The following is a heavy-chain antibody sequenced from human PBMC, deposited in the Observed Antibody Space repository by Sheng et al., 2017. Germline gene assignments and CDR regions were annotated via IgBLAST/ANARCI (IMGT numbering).Heavy chain of an antibody. Sequence: QVQLVESGGGVVQPGRSLRLSCAASGFTFSSYAMHWVRQAPGKGLEWVAVISYDGSNKYYADSVKGRFTISRDNSKNTLYLQMNSLRAEDTAVYYCARDRYVWGSYRLGDLDYWGQGTLVTVSS. CDR3: ARDRYVWGSYRLGDLDY. J-gene: IGHJ4*02. CDR1: GFTFSSYA. D-gene: IGHD3-16*02. V-gene: IGHV3-30*04. CDR2: ISYDGSNK.